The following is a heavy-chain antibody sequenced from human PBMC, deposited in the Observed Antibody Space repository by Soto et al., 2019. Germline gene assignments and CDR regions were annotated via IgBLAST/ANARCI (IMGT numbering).Heavy chain of an antibody. CDR1: GFTFSSYW. V-gene: IGHV3-7*03. Sequence: PGGSLRPSCAASGFTFSSYWMSWVRQAPGKGLEWVANIKQDGSEKYYVDSVKGRFTISRDNAKNSLYLQMNSLRAEDTAVYYCARDLYYGPSYWFDPWGQGTLVTVSS. CDR3: ARDLYYGPSYWFDP. J-gene: IGHJ5*02. D-gene: IGHD3-10*01. CDR2: IKQDGSEK.